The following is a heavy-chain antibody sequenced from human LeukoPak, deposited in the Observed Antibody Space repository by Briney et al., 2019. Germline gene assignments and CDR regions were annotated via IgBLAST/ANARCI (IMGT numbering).Heavy chain of an antibody. CDR1: RFTFTYYA. V-gene: IGHV3-23*01. CDR3: ATRRQRVVCEEAS. Sequence: GGSLSLSCAASRFTFTYYAMSWDRPAPGLGLEWVLNLSGSGVTTYHADYVKGRFTRARDTCTDYLYLQMNSSRAQATSLYYCATRRQRVVCEEASGGQGTLVTVSS. J-gene: IGHJ4*02. CDR2: LSGSGVTT. D-gene: IGHD1-1*01.